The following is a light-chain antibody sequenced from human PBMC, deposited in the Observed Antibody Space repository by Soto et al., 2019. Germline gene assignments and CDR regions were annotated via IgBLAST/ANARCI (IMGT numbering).Light chain of an antibody. Sequence: QSALTQPASVSGSPGQSITISCTGTSSDIGGYNYVSWYQQHPGKAPQLIIYEVNNRPSGISDRFSGSKSGNTASLTISGLQAEDEADYYCSSYTSSSTAVIGGGTQLTVL. CDR1: SSDIGGYNY. J-gene: IGLJ2*01. CDR3: SSYTSSSTAV. V-gene: IGLV2-14*01. CDR2: EVN.